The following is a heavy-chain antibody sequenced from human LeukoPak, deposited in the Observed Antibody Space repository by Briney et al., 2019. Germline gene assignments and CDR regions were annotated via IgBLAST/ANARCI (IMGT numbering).Heavy chain of an antibody. CDR1: GFTFSSYA. V-gene: IGHV3-30*04. CDR2: ISYDGSNK. D-gene: IGHD3-9*01. CDR3: ARETDSPAPEYYDILTGSLDY. J-gene: IGHJ4*02. Sequence: PGRSLRLSCAASGFTFSSYAMHWVRQAPGKGLEWVAVISYDGSNKYYAGSVKGRFTISRDNSKNTLYLQMNSLRAEDTAVYYCARETDSPAPEYYDILTGSLDYWGQGTLVTVSS.